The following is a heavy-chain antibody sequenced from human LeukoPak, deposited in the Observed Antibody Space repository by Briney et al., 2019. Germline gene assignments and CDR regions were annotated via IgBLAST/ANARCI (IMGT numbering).Heavy chain of an antibody. CDR3: ARGPGWLPGI. J-gene: IGHJ4*02. V-gene: IGHV4-34*01. Sequence: PSETLSLTCAVYGGSFSGYYWSWIRQPPGKGLEWIGEINHSGSTNYNPSLKSRVTISVDTSKNQFSLNLRSVTAADTAVYYCARGPGWLPGIWGQGTLVTVSS. CDR2: INHSGST. D-gene: IGHD5-12*01. CDR1: GGSFSGYY.